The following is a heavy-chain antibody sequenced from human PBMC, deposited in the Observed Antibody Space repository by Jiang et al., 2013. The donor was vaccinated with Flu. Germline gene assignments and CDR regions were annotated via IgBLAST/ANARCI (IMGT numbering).Heavy chain of an antibody. CDR2: INPNSGGT. V-gene: IGHV1-2*02. Sequence: SGAEVKKSGASVKVSCKASGYTFTGYYMHWVRQAPGQGLEWMGWINPNSGGTNYAQKFQGRVTMTRDTSISTAYMELSRLRSDDTAVYYCARGFEQWLVRGGYYLDYWGQGTLVTVSS. CDR3: ARGFEQWLVRGGYYLDY. D-gene: IGHD6-19*01. CDR1: GYTFTGYY. J-gene: IGHJ4*02.